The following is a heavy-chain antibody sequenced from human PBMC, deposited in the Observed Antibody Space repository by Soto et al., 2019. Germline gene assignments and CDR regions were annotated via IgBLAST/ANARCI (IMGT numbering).Heavy chain of an antibody. V-gene: IGHV3-72*01. J-gene: IGHJ3*02. Sequence: EVQLVESGGGLVQPGGSLRLSCAASGFTFSDHYMDWVRQAPGKGLEWVGRIRNKANSYTTEYAASVKGRFIISRDDSKNSLYLQMNSVRTEDTALYYCARYSGSNTRAFDIWGQGTMVTVSS. CDR2: IRNKANSYTT. CDR3: ARYSGSNTRAFDI. CDR1: GFTFSDHY. D-gene: IGHD1-26*01.